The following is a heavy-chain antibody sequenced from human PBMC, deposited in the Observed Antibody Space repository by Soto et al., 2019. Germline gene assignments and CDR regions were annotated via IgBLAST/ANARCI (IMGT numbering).Heavy chain of an antibody. V-gene: IGHV3-7*03. Sequence: SLRFSCALAAFSPGNYWMSWVRQAPGNWQKRLGSIKEDGSERYYLGSVKGRFTISRDNAKDSLSLQMNSLRGEDTAFYYCARDVGPVTAFGDALSGYFDFWGQGTLVTVSS. CDR3: ARDVGPVTAFGDALSGYFDF. CDR2: IKEDGSER. CDR1: AFSPGNYW. J-gene: IGHJ4*02. D-gene: IGHD3-3*01.